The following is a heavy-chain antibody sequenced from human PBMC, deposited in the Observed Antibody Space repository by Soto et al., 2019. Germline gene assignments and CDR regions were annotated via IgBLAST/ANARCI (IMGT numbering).Heavy chain of an antibody. J-gene: IGHJ6*02. CDR1: GYTFTSYG. CDR2: ISAYNGNT. CDR3: ARVTYYYYGMDV. Sequence: QVELVQSGAEVKKPGASVKVACKASGYTFTSYGITWVRQAPGQGLESMGWISAYNGNTNYAQKLQGRVTMTPDTSTTTAYMELRSLRSDATAVYYCARVTYYYYGMDVWGQGTTVTVSS. V-gene: IGHV1-18*01.